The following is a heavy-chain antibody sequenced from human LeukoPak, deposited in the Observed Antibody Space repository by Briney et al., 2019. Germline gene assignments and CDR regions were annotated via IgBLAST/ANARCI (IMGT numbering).Heavy chain of an antibody. V-gene: IGHV3-48*03. CDR1: GFTFSSYE. CDR3: ARSGDYYDSSGYYYSPFDY. J-gene: IGHJ4*02. Sequence: GGSLRLSCAASGFTFSSYEMNWVRQAPGKGLVWVSYISSSGSTIYYADSVKGRFTISRDNAKNSLYLQMNSLRAEDTAVYYCARSGDYYDSSGYYYSPFDYWGQGTLVTVSS. D-gene: IGHD3-22*01. CDR2: ISSSGSTI.